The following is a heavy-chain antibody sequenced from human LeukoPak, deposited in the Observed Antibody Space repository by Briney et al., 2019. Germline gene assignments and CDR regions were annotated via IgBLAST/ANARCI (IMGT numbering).Heavy chain of an antibody. J-gene: IGHJ4*02. CDR2: IWHDGSNK. Sequence: GGSLRLSCAASGFTFSNYGMHWVRQGPGKGLEWVAVIWHDGSNKYYADSVKGRFTISRDNSRNTVYLQMNNLRAEDTAVYYCANIFDYWGRGTLVTVSS. CDR3: ANIFDY. CDR1: GFTFSNYG. V-gene: IGHV3-33*06.